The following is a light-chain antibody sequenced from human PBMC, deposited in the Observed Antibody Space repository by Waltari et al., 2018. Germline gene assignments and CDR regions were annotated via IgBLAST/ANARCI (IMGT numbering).Light chain of an antibody. J-gene: IGLJ1*01. CDR3: CSYAGRGTYV. CDR1: TTDVGSYDL. CDR2: EVF. V-gene: IGLV2-23*02. Sequence: QSALTQPASVSGTPGQSITISRRGTTTDVGSYDLVSWYHQHPGEAPKLLICEVFKRPPDTSSRFSGAKSGSTASLTISGLQPEDEADYYCCSYAGRGTYVFGSGTKVTVL.